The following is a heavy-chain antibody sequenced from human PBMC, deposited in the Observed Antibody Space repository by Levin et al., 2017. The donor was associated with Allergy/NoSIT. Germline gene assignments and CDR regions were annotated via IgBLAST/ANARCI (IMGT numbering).Heavy chain of an antibody. CDR1: GGTFSSYA. CDR2: IIPIFGTA. CDR3: AREDSSSWALGMDV. V-gene: IGHV1-69*01. J-gene: IGHJ6*02. D-gene: IGHD6-13*01. Sequence: KISCKASGGTFSSYAISWVRQAPGQGLEWMGGIIPIFGTANYAQKFQGRVTITADESTSTAYMELSSLRSEDTAVYYCAREDSSSWALGMDVWGQGTTVTVSS.